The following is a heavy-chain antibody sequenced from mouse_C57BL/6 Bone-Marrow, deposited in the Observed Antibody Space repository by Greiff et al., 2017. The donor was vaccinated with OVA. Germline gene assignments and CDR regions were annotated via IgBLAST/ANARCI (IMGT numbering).Heavy chain of an antibody. D-gene: IGHD1-1*01. J-gene: IGHJ2*01. CDR1: GYTFTNYW. V-gene: IGHV1-63*01. CDR2: IYPGGGYT. CDR3: CPPTVVATDY. Sequence: QVHVKQSGAELVRPGTSVKMSCKASGYTFTNYWIGWAKQRPGHGLEWIGDIYPGGGYTNYNEKFKGKATLTADKSSSTAYMQFSSLTSEDSAIYYLCPPTVVATDYWGQGTTLTVSS.